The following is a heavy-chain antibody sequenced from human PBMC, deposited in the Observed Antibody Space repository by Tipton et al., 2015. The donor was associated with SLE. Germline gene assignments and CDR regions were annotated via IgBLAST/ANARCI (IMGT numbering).Heavy chain of an antibody. V-gene: IGHV4-61*10. CDR2: MSVRGNT. D-gene: IGHD3-10*01. J-gene: IGHJ3*02. Sequence: TLSLTCTVSGGSISSGSYYWSWIRQPAGKGLEWMGYMSVRGNTNYNPSLKSRVTISVDTSKNQFSLKLSSVTAADTAVYYCARQRGRDAFDIWGQGTMVTVSS. CDR3: ARQRGRDAFDI. CDR1: GGSISSGSYY.